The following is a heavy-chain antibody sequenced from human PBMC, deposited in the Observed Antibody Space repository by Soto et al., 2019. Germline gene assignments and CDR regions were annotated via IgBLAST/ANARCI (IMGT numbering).Heavy chain of an antibody. CDR3: AREYSPWPVVVTAILGY. Sequence: PGGSLRLSCAASGFTFSSYAMHWVRQAPGKGLEWVAVISYDGSNKYYADSVKGRFTISRDNSKNTLYLQMNSLRAEDTAEYYCAREYSPWPVVVTAILGYWGQGTLVTVSS. CDR1: GFTFSSYA. J-gene: IGHJ4*02. CDR2: ISYDGSNK. V-gene: IGHV3-30-3*01. D-gene: IGHD2-21*02.